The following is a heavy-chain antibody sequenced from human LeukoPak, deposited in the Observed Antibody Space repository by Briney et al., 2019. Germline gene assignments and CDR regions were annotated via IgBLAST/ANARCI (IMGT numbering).Heavy chain of an antibody. Sequence: ASVKVSCKASGYTFTSYTMNWVRQAPGQGLEWMGWINTNTGNPTYAQGFTGRFVFSLDTSVSTAYLQINSLKAEDTAVYYCATEAGAAGGGYAFDIWGQGTMVTVSS. V-gene: IGHV7-4-1*02. CDR3: ATEAGAAGGGYAFDI. J-gene: IGHJ3*02. CDR2: INTNTGNP. D-gene: IGHD6-13*01. CDR1: GYTFTSYT.